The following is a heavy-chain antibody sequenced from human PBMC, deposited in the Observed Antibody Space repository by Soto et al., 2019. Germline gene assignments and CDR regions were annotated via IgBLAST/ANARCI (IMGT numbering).Heavy chain of an antibody. D-gene: IGHD4-17*01. J-gene: IGHJ4*02. CDR2: IIPILGIA. V-gene: IGHV1-69*08. Sequence: QVQLVQSGAEVKKPGSSVKVSCKASGGTFSSYTISWVRQAPGQGLEWMGRIIPILGIANYAQKFQGRVTITTDKSTGTACMELSSLRSEDTAVYYCVRDRGDGDYYFDSWGQGTLVTVSS. CDR1: GGTFSSYT. CDR3: VRDRGDGDYYFDS.